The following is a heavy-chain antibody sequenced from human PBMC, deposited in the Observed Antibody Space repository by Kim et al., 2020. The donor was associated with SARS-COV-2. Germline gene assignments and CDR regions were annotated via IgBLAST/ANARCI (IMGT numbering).Heavy chain of an antibody. J-gene: IGHJ5*02. V-gene: IGHV4-59*02. D-gene: IGHD3-10*01. CDR3: ARDNYYGSGSNWFDP. CDR2: IYYSGDT. CDR1: GGSVSGYY. Sequence: SETLSLTCTVSGGSVSGYYWSWIRQPPKKGLEWIGYIYYSGDTKYNPSLKSRVTMSVDTSKNQFSLKLNSVTAADTAVYYCARDNYYGSGSNWFDPWGPG.